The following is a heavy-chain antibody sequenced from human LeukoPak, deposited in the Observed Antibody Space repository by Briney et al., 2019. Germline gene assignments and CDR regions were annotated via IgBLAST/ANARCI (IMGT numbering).Heavy chain of an antibody. Sequence: GGSLRLSCAASGFTFSSYSMNWVRQAPGKGLEWVSSISSSSSHIYYADSVKGRFTISRDNAKNSLYLQMNSLRAEDTAVYYCARDWDFWSGEYFDYWGQGTLVTVSS. J-gene: IGHJ4*02. CDR2: ISSSSSHI. CDR1: GFTFSSYS. CDR3: ARDWDFWSGEYFDY. D-gene: IGHD3-3*01. V-gene: IGHV3-21*01.